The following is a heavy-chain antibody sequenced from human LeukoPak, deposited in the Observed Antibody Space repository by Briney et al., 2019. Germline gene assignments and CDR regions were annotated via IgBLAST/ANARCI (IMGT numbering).Heavy chain of an antibody. CDR1: GGSISSSNW. Sequence: PSETLSLTCAVSGGSISSSNWWSWVRQPPGKGLEWIGEIYHSGSTNYNPSLKSRVTISVDKSKNQFSLKLSSVTAADTAVYYCARRGGRYSYGSAHDAFDIWGQGTMVTVSS. CDR2: IYHSGST. CDR3: ARRGGRYSYGSAHDAFDI. D-gene: IGHD5-18*01. J-gene: IGHJ3*02. V-gene: IGHV4-4*02.